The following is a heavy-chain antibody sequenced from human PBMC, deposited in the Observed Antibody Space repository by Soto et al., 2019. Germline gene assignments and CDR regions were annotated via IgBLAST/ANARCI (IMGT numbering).Heavy chain of an antibody. V-gene: IGHV1-69*01. Sequence: SVKVSCKASGGTFSSYAISWVRQAPVQGLEWMGGIIPIFGTANYAQKFQGRVTITADESTSTAYMELSSLRSEDTAVYYCARSNSSSWDYYYYYGMDVWGQGTTVTVSS. J-gene: IGHJ6*02. D-gene: IGHD6-13*01. CDR1: GGTFSSYA. CDR2: IIPIFGTA. CDR3: ARSNSSSWDYYYYYGMDV.